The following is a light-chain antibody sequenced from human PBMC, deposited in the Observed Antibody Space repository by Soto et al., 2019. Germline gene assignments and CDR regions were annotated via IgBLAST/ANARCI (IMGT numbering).Light chain of an antibody. J-gene: IGKJ1*01. CDR3: QQYNNWPWT. CDR2: DAS. V-gene: IGKV3D-15*01. CDR1: QSVSSSY. Sequence: EIVLTQSPGTLSLSPGERATLSCRASQSVSSSYLVWYQQKPGQAPRLLIYDASNRATGIPARFSGSGSGTEFTLTISSLQSEDFAVYYCQQYNNWPWTFGQGTKVDIK.